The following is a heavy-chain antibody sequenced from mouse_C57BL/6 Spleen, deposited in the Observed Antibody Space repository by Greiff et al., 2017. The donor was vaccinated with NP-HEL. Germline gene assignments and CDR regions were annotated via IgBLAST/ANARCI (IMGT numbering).Heavy chain of an antibody. CDR1: GYTFTDYE. CDR2: IDPETGGT. D-gene: IGHD3-3*01. V-gene: IGHV1-15*01. J-gene: IGHJ2*01. Sequence: LQESGAELVRPGASVTLSCKASGYTFTDYEMHWVKQTPVHGLEWIGAIDPETGGTAYNQKFKGKAILTADKSSSTAYMELRSLTYEDSADYYCARAAFDYWGKGTTLTVSS. CDR3: ARAAFDY.